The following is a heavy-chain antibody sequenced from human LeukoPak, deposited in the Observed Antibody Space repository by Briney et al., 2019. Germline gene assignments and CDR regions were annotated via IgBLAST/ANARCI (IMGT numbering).Heavy chain of an antibody. V-gene: IGHV4-34*01. Sequence: SETLSLTCAVYGGSFSGYYWTWIRQPPGKGLEWIGEINHRGSTNYNPSLKSRVTISVDTSKNQFSLKLSSVTAADTAVYYCARGVYGSGIYYNIYYYYMDVWDKGTTVTVSS. J-gene: IGHJ6*03. CDR3: ARGVYGSGIYYNIYYYYMDV. D-gene: IGHD3-10*01. CDR2: INHRGST. CDR1: GGSFSGYY.